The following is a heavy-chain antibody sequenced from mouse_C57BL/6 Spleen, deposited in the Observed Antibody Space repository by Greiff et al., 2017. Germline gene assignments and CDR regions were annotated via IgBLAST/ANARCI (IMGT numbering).Heavy chain of an antibody. V-gene: IGHV5-17*01. D-gene: IGHD2-1*01. Sequence: EVKVVESGGGLVKPGGSLKLSCAASGFTFSDSGMHWVRQAPEKGLEWVAYLSSGSSTIYYADTVKGRITISRDNAKNTLFLQMTSLRSEDTAMYYCARAGGYGNYGAMDYWGQGTSVTVSS. J-gene: IGHJ4*01. CDR3: ARAGGYGNYGAMDY. CDR1: GFTFSDSG. CDR2: LSSGSSTI.